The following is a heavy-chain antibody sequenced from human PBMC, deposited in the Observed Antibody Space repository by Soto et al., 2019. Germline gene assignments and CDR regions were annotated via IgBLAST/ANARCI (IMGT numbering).Heavy chain of an antibody. V-gene: IGHV3-48*02. D-gene: IGHD5-12*01. CDR1: GFTFSSYS. CDR3: ARDRWVSGYPSGAFDI. CDR2: ISSSSSTI. Sequence: GSLRLSCAASGFTFSSYSMNWVRQAPGKGLEWVSYISSSSSTIYYADSVKGRFTISRDNAKNSLYLQMNSLRDEDTAVYYCARDRWVSGYPSGAFDIWGQGTMVTVSS. J-gene: IGHJ3*02.